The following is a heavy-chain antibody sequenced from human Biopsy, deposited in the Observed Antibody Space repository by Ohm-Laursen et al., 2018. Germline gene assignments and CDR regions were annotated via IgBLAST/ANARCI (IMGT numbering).Heavy chain of an antibody. V-gene: IGHV4-59*11. Sequence: SETLSLTCTVSGGSFTGHYWTWIRQPPGKGLEWIGHISHTGYTSYKSSLKSRVTISLDASRKHFSLRLTSLAAAEAAVYYCARGSSEYGGLCIQHWGQGTLVTVSS. D-gene: IGHD4-23*01. CDR2: ISHTGYT. J-gene: IGHJ1*01. CDR3: ARGSSEYGGLCIQH. CDR1: GGSFTGHY.